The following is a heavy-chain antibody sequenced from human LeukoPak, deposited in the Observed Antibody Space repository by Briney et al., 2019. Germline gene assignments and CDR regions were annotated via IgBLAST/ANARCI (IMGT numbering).Heavy chain of an antibody. D-gene: IGHD3-9*01. CDR1: GGSISSSSYY. CDR2: IYYSGST. CDR3: AREPTNYDILTGYYSPVYYYMDV. V-gene: IGHV4-39*07. Sequence: SETLSLTCTVSGGSISSSSYYWGWIRQPPGKGLEWIGSIYYSGSTYYNPSLKSRVTMSVDTSKNQFSLKLSSVTAADTAVYYCAREPTNYDILTGYYSPVYYYMDVWGKGTTVTISS. J-gene: IGHJ6*03.